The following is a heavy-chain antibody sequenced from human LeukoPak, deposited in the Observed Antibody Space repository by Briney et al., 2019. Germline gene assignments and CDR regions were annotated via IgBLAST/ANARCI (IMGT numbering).Heavy chain of an antibody. D-gene: IGHD3-22*01. CDR2: IYHSGST. CDR3: AAAAPGYYDSSGYYSDSLYFDY. CDR1: DYSISSGYY. V-gene: IGHV4-38-2*02. J-gene: IGHJ4*02. Sequence: SETLPLTCTVSDYSISSGYYWGWIRQPPGKGLEWIGSIYHSGSTYYNPSLKSRVTISVDTSKNQFSLKLSSVTAADTAVYYCAAAAPGYYDSSGYYSDSLYFDYWGQGTLVTVSS.